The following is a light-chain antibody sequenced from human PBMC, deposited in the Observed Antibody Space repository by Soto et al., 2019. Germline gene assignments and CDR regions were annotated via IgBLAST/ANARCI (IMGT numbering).Light chain of an antibody. CDR2: EVS. V-gene: IGLV2-8*01. Sequence: QSALTQPPSASGSPGQSVTISCTGTSSDVGGYNYVSWYQQHPGKAPKLMIYEVSKRPSGVPDRFSGSKSGNTASLTVSWLQGEDEADYYCSSNAGSNNLVFGAGTKLTVL. J-gene: IGLJ2*01. CDR3: SSNAGSNNLV. CDR1: SSDVGGYNY.